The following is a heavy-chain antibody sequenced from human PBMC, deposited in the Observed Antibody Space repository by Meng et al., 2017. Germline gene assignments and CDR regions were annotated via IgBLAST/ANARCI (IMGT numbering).Heavy chain of an antibody. CDR1: GCSISSYY. J-gene: IGHJ6*02. D-gene: IGHD2-2*02. Sequence: SEPLSLTCTVSGCSISSYYWSWIRQPAGKGLEWIGRIYTSGSTNYNPSLKSRVTMSVDTSKNQFSLKLSSVTAADTAVYYCARGVVVPAAIGLYYGMDVWGQGTTVTVSS. CDR3: ARGVVVPAAIGLYYGMDV. V-gene: IGHV4-4*07. CDR2: IYTSGST.